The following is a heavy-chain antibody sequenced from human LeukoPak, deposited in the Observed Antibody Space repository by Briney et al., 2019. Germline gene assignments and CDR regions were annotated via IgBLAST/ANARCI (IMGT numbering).Heavy chain of an antibody. CDR3: ATTTVLVPGHNDYFEY. D-gene: IGHD2-2*01. Sequence: GGSLRLACVASGFTFSIYWMCWVRQAPGKGLEWVANIRSVGGDTYYLGSVKGRFTISRDNARNSVYLQMSSLRADDTAVYYCATTTVLVPGHNDYFEYWGQGALVTVSS. V-gene: IGHV3-7*03. CDR2: IRSVGGDT. CDR1: GFTFSIYW. J-gene: IGHJ4*02.